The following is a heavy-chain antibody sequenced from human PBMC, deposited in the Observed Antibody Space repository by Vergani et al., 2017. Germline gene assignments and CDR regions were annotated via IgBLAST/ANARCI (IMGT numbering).Heavy chain of an antibody. Sequence: EVRLVESGGGLVQPGGSLRLSCAASGFTFSSYWMHWVRQAPGKGLVWVSRINSDGSSTSYADSVKGRFTISRDNAKNTLYLQMNSLRAEDTAVYYCAIDLLPNYDFWSGXSHAYYYYYGMDVWCQGTTVTVSS. V-gene: IGHV3-74*01. J-gene: IGHJ6*02. D-gene: IGHD3-3*01. CDR3: AIDLLPNYDFWSGXSHAYYYYYGMDV. CDR2: INSDGSST. CDR1: GFTFSSYW.